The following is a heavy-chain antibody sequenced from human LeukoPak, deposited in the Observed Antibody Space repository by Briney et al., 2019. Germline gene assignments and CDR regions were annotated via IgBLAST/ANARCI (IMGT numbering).Heavy chain of an antibody. CDR3: ARDRFGGADYYYGMDV. D-gene: IGHD3-16*01. CDR1: GFTFSSYS. J-gene: IGHJ6*02. V-gene: IGHV3-21*01. CDR2: ISSSSSYI. Sequence: GGSLRLSCAASGFTFSSYSMNWVRQASGKGLEWVSSISSSSSYIYYADSVKGRFTISRDNAKNSLYLQMNSLRAEDTAVYYCARDRFGGADYYYGMDVWGQGTTVTVYS.